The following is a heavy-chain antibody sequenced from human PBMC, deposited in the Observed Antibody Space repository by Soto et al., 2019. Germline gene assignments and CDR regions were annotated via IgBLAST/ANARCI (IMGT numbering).Heavy chain of an antibody. CDR1: GYTLTELS. J-gene: IGHJ4*02. CDR2: FDPEDGET. Sequence: ASVKGSCKVSGYTLTELSMHWVRQAPGKGLEWMGGFDPEDGETIYAQKFQGRVTMTEDTSTDTAYMELSSLRSEDTAVYYCATAFPPTLPAFWSGYYTGPDYWGQGTLVTVSS. V-gene: IGHV1-24*01. CDR3: ATAFPPTLPAFWSGYYTGPDY. D-gene: IGHD3-3*01.